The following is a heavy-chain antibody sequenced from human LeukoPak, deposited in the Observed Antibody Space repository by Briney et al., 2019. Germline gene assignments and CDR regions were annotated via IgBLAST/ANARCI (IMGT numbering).Heavy chain of an antibody. CDR2: INSDGSNT. V-gene: IGHV3-74*01. CDR3: ARDLELVYYDSSGYDY. Sequence: PGGSLRLSCAASGFTFSSFAMNWVRQAPGKGLVWVSRINSDGSNTRCADSVKGRFTISRDNAKNTLYLQMNSLRAEDTAVYYCARDLELVYYDSSGYDYWGQGTLVIVSS. J-gene: IGHJ4*02. D-gene: IGHD3-22*01. CDR1: GFTFSSFA.